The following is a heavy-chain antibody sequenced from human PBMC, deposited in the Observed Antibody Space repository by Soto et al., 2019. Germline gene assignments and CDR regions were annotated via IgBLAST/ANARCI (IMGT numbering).Heavy chain of an antibody. CDR3: ARVRRGELYARMDV. CDR2: INPSGGGT. Sequence: QVQLVQSGAEVKKPGASVKVSCKASGYTFTSYYLHCVRQAPGQGLEWMGVINPSGGGTSYAKKVQGRVTMTRDTSTSTVYMELSSLRSEDTAVYYCARVRRGELYARMDVWGQGTTVTVSS. J-gene: IGHJ6*02. D-gene: IGHD2-8*01. V-gene: IGHV1-46*01. CDR1: GYTFTSYY.